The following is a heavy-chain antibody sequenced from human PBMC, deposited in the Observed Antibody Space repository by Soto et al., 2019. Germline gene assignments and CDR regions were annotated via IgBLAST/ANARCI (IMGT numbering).Heavy chain of an antibody. CDR2: TYYSGST. CDR3: ASGSWNILTAFFDY. Sequence: SETLSLTRSVSGASIRRDAYYWSWIRQHPGKGLEWIGYTYYSGSTYYNLSLKSRVSISLDTFSNQFSLKLRSVTAADTAVYYCASGSWNILTAFFDYWGQGALVTVSS. D-gene: IGHD3-9*01. J-gene: IGHJ4*02. V-gene: IGHV4-31*03. CDR1: GASIRRDAYY.